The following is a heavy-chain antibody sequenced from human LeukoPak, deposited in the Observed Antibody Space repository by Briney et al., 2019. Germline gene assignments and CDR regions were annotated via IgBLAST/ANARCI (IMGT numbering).Heavy chain of an antibody. D-gene: IGHD3/OR15-3a*01. CDR2: IKLDGSEK. V-gene: IGHV3-7*03. CDR3: ARDQYDTWSRRGNFDS. CDR1: GFSFGKYW. J-gene: IGHJ4*02. Sequence: GSLRFSCVASGFSFGKYWMSWVRQAPGKGLEWVANIKLDGSEKNYVDSVKGRFTISRDNTKNSLYLQMNSLRAEDTAVFYCARDQYDTWSRRGNFDSWGQGTLVIVSS.